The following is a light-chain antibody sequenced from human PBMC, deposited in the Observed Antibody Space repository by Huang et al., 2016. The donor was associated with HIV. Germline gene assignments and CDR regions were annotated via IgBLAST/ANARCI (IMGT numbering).Light chain of an antibody. CDR2: SAS. CDR1: QMISTY. V-gene: IGKV1-39*01. CDR3: QQSYSALSS. Sequence: IQMTQSPTSLSASVGDRVSIVCRASQMISTYLNWYQQKPGKAPKLLISSASTLHSGVPSRFSGSGSGTEFTLTIRGLQLDDFATYYCQQSYSALSSFGPGTRL. J-gene: IGKJ5*01.